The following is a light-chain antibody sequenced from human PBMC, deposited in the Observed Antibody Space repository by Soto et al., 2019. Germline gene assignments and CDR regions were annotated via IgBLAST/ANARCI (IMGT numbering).Light chain of an antibody. CDR3: CSYAGTNTFV. CDR2: EGN. CDR1: SSDVGSYNL. J-gene: IGLJ1*01. V-gene: IGLV2-23*01. Sequence: QSALTQPASVSGSPGQSITISCTGTSSDVGSYNLVSWYQQHPGKAPKLMIYEGNKRPPGVSNRFSGSKSANTASLTISGLQTEDEADYYCCSYAGTNTFVFGTGTKLTVL.